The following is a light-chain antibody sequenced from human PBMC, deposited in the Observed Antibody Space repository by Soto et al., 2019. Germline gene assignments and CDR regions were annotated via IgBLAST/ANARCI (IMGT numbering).Light chain of an antibody. J-gene: IGKJ5*01. CDR1: QSIRGY. Sequence: DIQMTQSPSSLPASVGDRVTATCRASQSIRGYLNWYQHKPGTAPKLLIFAASRLQTGVPLRFSGSGSGTNFTLTISNLHPEDFAVYFCQQFKNYPITFGQGTRLEIK. CDR2: AAS. V-gene: IGKV1-39*01. CDR3: QQFKNYPIT.